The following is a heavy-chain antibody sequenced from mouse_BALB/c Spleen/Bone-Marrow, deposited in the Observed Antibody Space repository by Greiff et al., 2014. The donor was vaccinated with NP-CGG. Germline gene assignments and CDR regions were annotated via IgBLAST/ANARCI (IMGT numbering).Heavy chain of an antibody. Sequence: EVQVVESGPELVKPGASVKMSCKASGYTFTSYVMHWVKQKPGQGLEWIGYINPYNDGTKYNEKFKGKATLTSDKSSSTAYMELSSLTSEDSAVYYCAPGDFAYWGQGTLVTVSA. CDR3: APGDFAY. V-gene: IGHV1-14*01. CDR2: INPYNDGT. CDR1: GYTFTSYV. J-gene: IGHJ3*01.